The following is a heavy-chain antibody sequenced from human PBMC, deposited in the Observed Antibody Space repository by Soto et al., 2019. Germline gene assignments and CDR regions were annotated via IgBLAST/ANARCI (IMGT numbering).Heavy chain of an antibody. D-gene: IGHD4-4*01. J-gene: IGHJ6*02. CDR1: GFTFSSYA. V-gene: IGHV3-30-3*01. CDR2: ISYDGSNK. CDR3: ARDGPTVTTSGYYYGMDV. Sequence: QVQLVESGGGVFKLGRSLSLSCAASGFTFSSYAMHWVGQAPGKGLGWVAVISYDGSNKYYADSVKGRFTISRDNSKNTLYLQMNSLRAEDTAVYYCARDGPTVTTSGYYYGMDVWGQGTTVTVSS.